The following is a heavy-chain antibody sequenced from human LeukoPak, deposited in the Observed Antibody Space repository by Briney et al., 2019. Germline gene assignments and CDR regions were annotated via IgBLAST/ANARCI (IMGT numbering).Heavy chain of an antibody. CDR2: ISYSGST. CDR3: AKYVWGSYPTFEDY. CDR1: GGSISSYY. Sequence: AETLSLTCTVSGGSISSYYWSWIRQPPGKGLEWIGYISYSGSTNYNPSLKSRVTISVDTSKNQFSLKLSSVTAADTAVYYCAKYVWGSYPTFEDYWGQGTLVTVSS. J-gene: IGHJ4*02. D-gene: IGHD3-16*02. V-gene: IGHV4-59*01.